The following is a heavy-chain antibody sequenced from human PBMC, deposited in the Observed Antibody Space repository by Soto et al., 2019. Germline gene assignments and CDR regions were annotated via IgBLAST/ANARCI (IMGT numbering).Heavy chain of an antibody. V-gene: IGHV4-59*08. CDR3: GRLEGLATIPYYFAY. CDR2: IYYSGST. D-gene: IGHD3-9*01. J-gene: IGHJ4*02. CDR1: GGSISSYY. Sequence: SETLSLACTVSGGSISSYYWSWIRQPPGKGLEWIGYIYYSGSTNYNPSLKSRVTISVDTSKNQFSLKLSSVTAADTAVYYCGRLEGLATIPYYFAYWGQGALVTVSS.